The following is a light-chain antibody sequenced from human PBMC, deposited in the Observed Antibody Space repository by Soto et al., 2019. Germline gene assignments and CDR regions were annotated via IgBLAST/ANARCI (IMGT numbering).Light chain of an antibody. CDR3: RQYNTWPPDRT. CDR1: QSVGSN. Sequence: EIVMTQSPATLSVSPGERATLSCRASQSVGSNLAWYQQKPGQAPRLLIYGASTRATGIPARFSGSGSGTEFTLTTSSLRSEDFAVYFCRQYNTWPPDRTVGQGTKVEIK. J-gene: IGKJ1*01. CDR2: GAS. V-gene: IGKV3-15*01.